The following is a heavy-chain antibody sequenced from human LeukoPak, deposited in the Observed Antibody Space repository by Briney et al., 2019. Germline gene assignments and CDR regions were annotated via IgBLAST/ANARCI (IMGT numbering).Heavy chain of an antibody. CDR2: FDPEKGET. V-gene: IGHV1-24*01. D-gene: IGHD2-21*01. CDR1: GYTLTELA. J-gene: IGHJ4*02. Sequence: ASVKVSCKVSGYTLTELAMHWVRQAPGKGLEWIGGFDPEKGETIYTQQLQGRLTTTEDTSTDTAYMELSSLTSEDTAVYYCATPLGPLGLIPYYFDYWGQGTLVTVSS. CDR3: ATPLGPLGLIPYYFDY.